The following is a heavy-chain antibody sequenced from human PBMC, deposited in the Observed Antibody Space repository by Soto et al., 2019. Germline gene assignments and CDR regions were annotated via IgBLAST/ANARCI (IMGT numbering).Heavy chain of an antibody. J-gene: IGHJ1*01. Sequence: PGGSLRLSCAASGFTFSSYAMHWVRQAPGKGLVWVSRINSDGSNTNYADSVKGRFTISRDNAKNTLYLQMNSLRAEDTAVYYCARAAPLSGWEYFHHWGQGTLVTVSS. CDR2: INSDGSNT. V-gene: IGHV3-74*01. CDR1: GFTFSSYA. CDR3: ARAAPLSGWEYFHH. D-gene: IGHD6-19*01.